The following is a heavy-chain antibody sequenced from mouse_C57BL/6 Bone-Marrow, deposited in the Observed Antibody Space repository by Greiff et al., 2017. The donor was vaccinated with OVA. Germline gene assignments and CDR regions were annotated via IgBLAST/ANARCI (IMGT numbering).Heavy chain of an antibody. V-gene: IGHV1-63*01. Sequence: QVQLQQSGAELVRPGTSVKLSCKASGYTFTNYWIGWAKQRPGHGLEWIGDIYPGGGYTNYNEKFKGKATLTADKSSGTAYMQFSSLTSGDSAIYYCAMFYWDYTVDYWGQGTSVTVSA. D-gene: IGHD4-1*01. J-gene: IGHJ4*01. CDR3: AMFYWDYTVDY. CDR1: GYTFTNYW. CDR2: IYPGGGYT.